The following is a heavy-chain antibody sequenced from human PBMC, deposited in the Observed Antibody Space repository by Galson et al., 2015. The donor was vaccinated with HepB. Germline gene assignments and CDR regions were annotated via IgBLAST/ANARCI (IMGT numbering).Heavy chain of an antibody. CDR3: ARKEPHYGSGSIV. J-gene: IGHJ4*02. CDR2: ISAYNGNT. D-gene: IGHD3-10*01. CDR1: GYTFTSYG. V-gene: IGHV1-18*04. Sequence: SVKVSCKASGYTFTSYGISWVRQAPGQGLEWMGWISAYNGNTNYAQKLQGRVTMTTDTSTSTAYMELRSLRSDDTAMYYCARKEPHYGSGSIVWGQGTLVTVSS.